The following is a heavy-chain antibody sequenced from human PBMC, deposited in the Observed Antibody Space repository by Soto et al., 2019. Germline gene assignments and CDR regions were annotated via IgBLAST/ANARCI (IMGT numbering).Heavy chain of an antibody. V-gene: IGHV3-23*01. Sequence: GGSLRLSCAASGFTFSNYDMTWVRQAPGKGLEWVSTISGSGGTTFYADSVRGRFTISRDNSKNTLYLQMNSLRAEDTAVYYCAREGDFWSGSPAADLDYWGQGTLVTVSS. CDR2: ISGSGGTT. J-gene: IGHJ4*02. D-gene: IGHD3-3*01. CDR3: AREGDFWSGSPAADLDY. CDR1: GFTFSNYD.